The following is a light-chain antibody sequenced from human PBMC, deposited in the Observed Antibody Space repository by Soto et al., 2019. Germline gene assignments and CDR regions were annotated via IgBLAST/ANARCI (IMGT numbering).Light chain of an antibody. CDR3: HQYGRYPRT. J-gene: IGKJ5*01. CDR1: QSVP. CDR2: GAA. V-gene: IGKV3-20*01. Sequence: EIVLTQSPGTLSLSPGERATLSCRASQSVPLGWYQQKPGQAPRLPIYGAAHSATALPAGYSGSGSGTDFTLTISNLDPEDFAVDYCHQYGRYPRTFGQGPRVEIK.